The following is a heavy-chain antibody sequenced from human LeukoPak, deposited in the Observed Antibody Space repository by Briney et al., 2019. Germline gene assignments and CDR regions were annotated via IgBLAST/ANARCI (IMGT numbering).Heavy chain of an antibody. V-gene: IGHV3-69-1*01. J-gene: IGHJ5*02. D-gene: IGHD4/OR15-4a*01. CDR1: GFTFRTST. CDR2: ISGSNNE. Sequence: PGGSLRLSCAASGFTFRTSTMNWVRQAPGKGLEWVSSISGSNNEYYADSVKGRFTISRDTAKNSLYLQMNSLRAEDTAVHHCVRIPNNANFPNRFDPWGQGTLVTVSS. CDR3: VRIPNNANFPNRFDP.